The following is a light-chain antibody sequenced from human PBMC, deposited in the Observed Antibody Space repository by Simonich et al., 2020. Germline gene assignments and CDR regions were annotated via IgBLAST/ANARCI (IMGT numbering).Light chain of an antibody. J-gene: IGKJ1*01. V-gene: IGKV1-13*02. CDR2: DAS. CDR3: QQYYSYPQT. CDR1: QGISSA. Sequence: AIQLTHSPSSLSASVGNRVTITCRASQGISSALAWYQQKPGKPPKLLIYDASSLESGVPSRFSGSGSGTDFTLTISCLQSEDFATYYCQQYYSYPQTFGQGTKVEIK.